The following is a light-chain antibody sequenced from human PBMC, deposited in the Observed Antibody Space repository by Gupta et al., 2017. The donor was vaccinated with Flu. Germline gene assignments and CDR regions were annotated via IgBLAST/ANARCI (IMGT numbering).Light chain of an antibody. CDR2: DDV. CDR1: SSDVGAYNY. J-gene: IGLJ3*02. CDR3: SSYAGTSTLWV. Sequence: QSALTQPASVSGSPGQSITISCTGTSSDVGAYNYVSWYQHHPGKAPQLMIFDDVSRRLAVTSRFFCAKTCNTASPTTTGLQAEEEADDYYSSYAGTSTLWVFGGGTQLTVL. V-gene: IGLV2-14*03.